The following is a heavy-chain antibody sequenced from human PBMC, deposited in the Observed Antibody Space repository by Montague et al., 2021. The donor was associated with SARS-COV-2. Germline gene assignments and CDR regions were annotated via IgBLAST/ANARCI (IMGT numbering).Heavy chain of an antibody. Sequence: SKTLSLTCTVLGGSDNSISSHWGWIRQPPGKGLEYIGSFYYAGGTQYNPSLKSRVTISVDTSNDQFSLKMNSVTAADTAVYFCARLYGSSFDYWGQGTLVTVSS. CDR3: ARLYGSSFDY. D-gene: IGHD4-17*01. V-gene: IGHV4-39*01. J-gene: IGHJ4*02. CDR2: FYYAGGT. CDR1: GGSDNSISSH.